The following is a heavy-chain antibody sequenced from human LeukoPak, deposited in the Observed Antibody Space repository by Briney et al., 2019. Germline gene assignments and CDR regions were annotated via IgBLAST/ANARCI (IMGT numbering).Heavy chain of an antibody. CDR3: ARVPRGVTTYY. J-gene: IGHJ4*02. CDR1: GFTFSSYG. Sequence: GGSLRLSCAASGFTFSSYGMNWVRQAPGKGLEWVSSISSSSSYIYYADSVKDRFTISRDNAKNSLYLQMNSLRAEDTAVYYCARVPRGVTTYYWGQGTLVTVSS. V-gene: IGHV3-21*01. CDR2: ISSSSSYI. D-gene: IGHD4-17*01.